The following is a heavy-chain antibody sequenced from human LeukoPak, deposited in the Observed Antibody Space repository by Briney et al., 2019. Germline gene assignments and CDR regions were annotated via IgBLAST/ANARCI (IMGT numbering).Heavy chain of an antibody. D-gene: IGHD4-23*01. Sequence: KPSETLSLTCTVSGGSISSSSYYWGWIRQPPGKGLEWIGSIYYSGSTYYNPSLKSRVTISVDMSKNQFSLKLSSVTAADTAVYYCARHGSLNGGNSPIDYWGQGTLVTVSS. J-gene: IGHJ4*02. CDR2: IYYSGST. V-gene: IGHV4-39*01. CDR3: ARHGSLNGGNSPIDY. CDR1: GGSISSSSYY.